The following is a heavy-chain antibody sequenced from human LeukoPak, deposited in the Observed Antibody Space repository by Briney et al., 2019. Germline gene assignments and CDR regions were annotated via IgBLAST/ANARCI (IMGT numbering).Heavy chain of an antibody. Sequence: GGSLRLSCVASGFTFSSYWMCWVRQAPGKGLEWVANIKQDGSAKYYVDSVKGRFTISRDNAKNSLYLHMNSLRADDTAVYYCAQECVDSTGYYYVPNWFDPWGQGTLVTVSS. CDR2: IKQDGSAK. CDR1: GFTFSSYW. J-gene: IGHJ5*02. V-gene: IGHV3-7*01. CDR3: AQECVDSTGYYYVPNWFDP. D-gene: IGHD3-22*01.